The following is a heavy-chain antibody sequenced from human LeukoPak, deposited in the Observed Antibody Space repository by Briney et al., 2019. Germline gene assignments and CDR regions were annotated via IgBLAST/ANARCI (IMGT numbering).Heavy chain of an antibody. Sequence: GESLKISCKGSGYSFTSYWIGWVRQMPGKGLEWMGIIYPGDSDTRYSPSFQGQVTISADKSISNAYLQWSSLKASDTAMYYCARPTPHYYDSSGYWAPYYYYYMDVWGKGTTVTVSS. J-gene: IGHJ6*03. CDR3: ARPTPHYYDSSGYWAPYYYYYMDV. V-gene: IGHV5-51*01. CDR1: GYSFTSYW. CDR2: IYPGDSDT. D-gene: IGHD3-22*01.